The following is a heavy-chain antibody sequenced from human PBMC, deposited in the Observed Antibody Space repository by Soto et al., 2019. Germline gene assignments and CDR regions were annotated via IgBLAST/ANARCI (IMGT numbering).Heavy chain of an antibody. Sequence: QVQLQESGPGLVKPSQTLSLTCTVSGGSISSGGYYWSWIRQHPGKGLEWIGYIYYSGSTYYNPSLKSRVTISVDTSKNQFSLKLSSVTAADTSVYYCARDRRPYCISTSCVGYYYYCMDVWGQGTTVTVSS. CDR2: IYYSGST. J-gene: IGHJ6*02. CDR3: ARDRRPYCISTSCVGYYYYCMDV. V-gene: IGHV4-31*03. CDR1: GGSISSGGYY. D-gene: IGHD2-2*01.